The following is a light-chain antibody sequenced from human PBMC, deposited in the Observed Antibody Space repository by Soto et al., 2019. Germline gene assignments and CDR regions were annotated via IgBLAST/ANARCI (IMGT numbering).Light chain of an antibody. V-gene: IGLV3-21*02. CDR3: KVGNSSSDHYF. Sequence: SYELTQPPSVSVAPGQTARITCGGNNIGSKRVHWYQQKPGQAPVLDVYDDSDQPSGIPERFSGSNSGNTATLTIRGFEAGDEADYSCKVGNSSSDHYFFGTGTKVTVL. J-gene: IGLJ1*01. CDR2: DDS. CDR1: NIGSKR.